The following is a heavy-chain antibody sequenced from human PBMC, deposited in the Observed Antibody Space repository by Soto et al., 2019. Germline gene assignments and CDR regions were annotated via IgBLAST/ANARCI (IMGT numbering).Heavy chain of an antibody. CDR3: AKDPAIAVAGGDY. D-gene: IGHD6-19*01. J-gene: IGHJ4*02. CDR1: GFTFSSYA. V-gene: IGHV3-23*01. CDR2: ISGSGGST. Sequence: PGGSLRLSCAASGFTFSSYAMSWVRQAPGKGLEWVSAISGSGGSTYYADSVKGRFTISRDNSKNTLYLQMNGLRAEDTAVYYCAKDPAIAVAGGDYWGQGTLVTVSS.